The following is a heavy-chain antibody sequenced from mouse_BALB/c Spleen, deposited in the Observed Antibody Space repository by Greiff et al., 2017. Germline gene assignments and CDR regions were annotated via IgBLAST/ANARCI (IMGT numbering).Heavy chain of an antibody. CDR3: ARDRYDGSAMDY. CDR1: GFSLTSYG. Sequence: VQGVESGPGLVAPSQSLSITCTVSGFSLTSYGVHWVRQPPGKGLEWLGVIWAGGSTNYNSALMSRLSISKDNSKSQVFLKMNSLQTDDTAMYYCARDRYDGSAMDYWGQGTSVTVSS. J-gene: IGHJ4*01. D-gene: IGHD2-14*01. CDR2: IWAGGST. V-gene: IGHV2-9*02.